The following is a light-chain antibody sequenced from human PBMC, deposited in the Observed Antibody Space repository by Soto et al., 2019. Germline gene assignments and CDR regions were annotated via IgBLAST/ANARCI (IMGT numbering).Light chain of an antibody. CDR2: DAS. J-gene: IGKJ5*01. V-gene: IGKV1-13*02. Sequence: AIQLPQSPSSLSAFVGDRVTITCRASRGINSALAWYQQKPGKAPNLLIYDASTLQGGFPSRFSGSGSGTDFTLTISSLQPEDFATFCCQQFHSYPVTFGQGTRLEIK. CDR3: QQFHSYPVT. CDR1: RGINSA.